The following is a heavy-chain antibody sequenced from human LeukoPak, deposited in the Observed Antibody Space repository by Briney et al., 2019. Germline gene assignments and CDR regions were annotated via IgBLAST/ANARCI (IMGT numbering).Heavy chain of an antibody. Sequence: PGGSLRLSCAASGFTFSSYEMNWVRQAPGKGLEGVSYISSGSTIYYADSVQGRFTISRDNAKNSLYLQMNSLRAEDTAVYYCARGPTYYYDSSGYYLNYWGQGTLVTVSS. CDR2: ISSGSTI. J-gene: IGHJ4*02. D-gene: IGHD3-22*01. CDR1: GFTFSSYE. CDR3: ARGPTYYYDSSGYYLNY. V-gene: IGHV3-48*03.